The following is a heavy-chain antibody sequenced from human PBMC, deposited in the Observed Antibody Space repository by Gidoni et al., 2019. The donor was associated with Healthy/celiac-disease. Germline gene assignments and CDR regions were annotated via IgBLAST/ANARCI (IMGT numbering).Heavy chain of an antibody. CDR2: ISSSSSYI. D-gene: IGHD3-16*01. J-gene: IGHJ4*02. CDR3: ARDRGGGAHPNEN. Sequence: EVQLVESGGGLVKPGGSLRLSCAASGFTFSSYSMNWVRQAPGKGLEGFSSISSSSSYIYYADSVKGRFTISRDNAKNSLYLQMNSLRAEDTAVYYCARDRGGGAHPNENWGQGTLVTVSS. V-gene: IGHV3-21*01. CDR1: GFTFSSYS.